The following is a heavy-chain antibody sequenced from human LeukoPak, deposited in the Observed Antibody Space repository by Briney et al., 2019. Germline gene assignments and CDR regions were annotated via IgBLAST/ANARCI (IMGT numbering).Heavy chain of an antibody. J-gene: IGHJ3*01. D-gene: IGHD3-10*01. Sequence: PGGPLRLSCTASGFIFSDHYMDWVRHAPGKGLEWVGRRRKKSQSYRTDYASSVKGRFTISRDDSKNSLFLQMQSLTTEDTAMYYCVRVGTPGNDAFDFWGQGTMVTISS. V-gene: IGHV3-72*01. CDR1: GFIFSDHY. CDR2: RRKKSQSYRT. CDR3: VRVGTPGNDAFDF.